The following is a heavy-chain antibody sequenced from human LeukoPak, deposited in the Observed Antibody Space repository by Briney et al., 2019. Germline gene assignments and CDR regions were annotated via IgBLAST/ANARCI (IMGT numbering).Heavy chain of an antibody. CDR1: GHSMKSHY. CDR3: ASFSCTVTQGAYFDP. D-gene: IGHD4-17*01. V-gene: IGHV4-4*07. Sequence: SETLSLTCTVWGHSMKSHYWWWPRQPAGKGLEWIGRIYTSGSTNYNPSLKSRVTISADKSKNQFSLNLGSVTAADLAVYDSASFSCTVTQGAYFDPWGQGTLVTVSS. CDR2: IYTSGST. J-gene: IGHJ5*02.